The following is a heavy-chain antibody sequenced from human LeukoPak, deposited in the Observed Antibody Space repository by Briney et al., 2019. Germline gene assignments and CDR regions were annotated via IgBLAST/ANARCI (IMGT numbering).Heavy chain of an antibody. Sequence: PSETLSLTCAVSGGSISSTNWWSWVRQPSGKGLEWIGEIYHTGSTNYNPSLKSRVTISVDKSKSQFSLKLSSVTAADTAVYYCARGRRVGDYDYWGQGTLVTVSS. V-gene: IGHV4-4*02. CDR3: ARGRRVGDYDY. CDR2: IYHTGST. CDR1: GGSISSTNW. D-gene: IGHD4-17*01. J-gene: IGHJ4*02.